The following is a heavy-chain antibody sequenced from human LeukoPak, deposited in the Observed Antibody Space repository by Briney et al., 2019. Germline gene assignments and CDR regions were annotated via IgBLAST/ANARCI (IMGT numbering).Heavy chain of an antibody. J-gene: IGHJ6*03. D-gene: IGHD6-6*01. CDR2: ISASGGIT. CDR1: GFTFKNYG. Sequence: QTGGSLRLSCEASGFTFKNYGMSWVRQAPGKGLEWVSGISASGGITYYADSVKGRFTISRDNFKNTLYVQMNSLRAEDTAVYYCARVPSKQFSSPHYYYYMDVWGKGTTVTVSS. CDR3: ARVPSKQFSSPHYYYYMDV. V-gene: IGHV3-23*01.